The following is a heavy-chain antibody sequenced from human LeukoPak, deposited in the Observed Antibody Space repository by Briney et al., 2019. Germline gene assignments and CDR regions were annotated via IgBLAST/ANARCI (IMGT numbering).Heavy chain of an antibody. CDR1: GYTFTGYY. J-gene: IGHJ5*02. D-gene: IGHD3-16*01. CDR2: INPNSGGT. Sequence: ASVKVSCKASGYTFTGYYMHWVRQAPGQGLEWMGWINPNSGGTNYAQKFQGRVTMTEDTSTDTAYMELSSLRSEDTAVYYCATGGFGWFDPWGQGTLVTVSS. V-gene: IGHV1-2*02. CDR3: ATGGFGWFDP.